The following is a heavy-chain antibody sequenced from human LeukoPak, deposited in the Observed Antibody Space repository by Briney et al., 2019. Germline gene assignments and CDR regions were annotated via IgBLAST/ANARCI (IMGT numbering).Heavy chain of an antibody. D-gene: IGHD4/OR15-4a*01. J-gene: IGHJ4*02. Sequence: GGSLRLSCAASGFTFSSYAMSWVRQAPGKGLEWVSGISGNGGSTYYAASVKGRFTISRDNSKNTLYLQMNSLRAEDTAVYYCARRAGAYSHPYDYWGQGTLVTVSS. CDR3: ARRAGAYSHPYDY. CDR1: GFTFSSYA. CDR2: ISGNGGST. V-gene: IGHV3-23*01.